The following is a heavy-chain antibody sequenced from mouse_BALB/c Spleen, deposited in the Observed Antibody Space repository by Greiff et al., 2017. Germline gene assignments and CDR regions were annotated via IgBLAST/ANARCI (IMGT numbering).Heavy chain of an antibody. Sequence: DVMLVESGGGLVKPGGSLKLSCAASGFTFSSYAMSWVRQTPEKRLEWVASISSGGSTYYPDSVKGRFTISRDNARNILYLQMSSLRSEDTAMYYCARGGYDVGAMDYWGQGTSVTVSS. J-gene: IGHJ4*01. CDR3: ARGGYDVGAMDY. CDR2: ISSGGST. V-gene: IGHV5-6-5*01. D-gene: IGHD2-2*01. CDR1: GFTFSSYA.